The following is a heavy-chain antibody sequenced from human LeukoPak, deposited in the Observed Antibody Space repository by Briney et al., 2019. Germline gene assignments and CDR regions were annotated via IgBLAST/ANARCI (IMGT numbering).Heavy chain of an antibody. V-gene: IGHV3-74*01. Sequence: GGSLRLSCAASGNYWMHWVRQAPGKGLVWVSRINSDGSSTSYADSVKGRFTISRDNAKNTLYLQMNSLRAEDTAVYYCARAYYDFWSGYYGEPYYFDYWGQGTLVTVSS. CDR1: GNYW. CDR2: INSDGSST. J-gene: IGHJ4*02. CDR3: ARAYYDFWSGYYGEPYYFDY. D-gene: IGHD3-3*01.